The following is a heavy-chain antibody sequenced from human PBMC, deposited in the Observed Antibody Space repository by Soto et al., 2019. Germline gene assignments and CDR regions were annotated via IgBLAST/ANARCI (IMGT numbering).Heavy chain of an antibody. CDR3: ATSQKGYNWNYFDH. V-gene: IGHV4-39*01. Sequence: SETLSLTCSVSGGSVSGSYYYWAWLRQSPGKGPEWIGSVFHTGFTSYNPSLESRVSVSVDTSKSQFSLKLSAVTASDTAVYYCATSQKGYNWNYFDHWGQGALVTVSS. D-gene: IGHD1-1*01. J-gene: IGHJ4*02. CDR1: GGSVSGSYYY. CDR2: VFHTGFT.